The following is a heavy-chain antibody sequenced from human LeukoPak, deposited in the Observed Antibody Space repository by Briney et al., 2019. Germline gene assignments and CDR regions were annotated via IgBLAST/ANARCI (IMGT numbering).Heavy chain of an antibody. J-gene: IGHJ6*03. V-gene: IGHV4-59*12. Sequence: SETLSLTCTVSGGSISSYYRSWIRQPPGKGLEWIGYIYYSGSTNYNPSLKSRVTISVDTSKNQFSLKLSSVTAADPAVYYCASVRKGYCSSTSCYAKGYYYYYMDVWGKGTTVTISS. CDR1: GGSISSYY. CDR2: IYYSGST. D-gene: IGHD2-2*01. CDR3: ASVRKGYCSSTSCYAKGYYYYYMDV.